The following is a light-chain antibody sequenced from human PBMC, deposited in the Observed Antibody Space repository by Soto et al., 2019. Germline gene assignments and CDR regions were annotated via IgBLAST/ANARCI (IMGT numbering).Light chain of an antibody. Sequence: SPGQSVTISCTGTSSDVGGYNYVSWFQQHPGEAPKLIIHEVNQRPSGVPDRFSGSKSGNTASLTVSGLQAEDEGTYYCSSYGGYNNVVFGTGTKVTVL. CDR1: SSDVGGYNY. CDR3: SSYGGYNNVV. V-gene: IGLV2-8*01. J-gene: IGLJ1*01. CDR2: EVN.